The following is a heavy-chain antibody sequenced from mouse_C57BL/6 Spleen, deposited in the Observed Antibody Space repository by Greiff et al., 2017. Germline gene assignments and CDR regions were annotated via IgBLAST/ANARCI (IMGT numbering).Heavy chain of an antibody. J-gene: IGHJ3*01. CDR1: GFTFSDYG. D-gene: IGHD1-1*01. Sequence: EVQGVESGGGLVKPGGSLKLSCAASGFTFSDYGMHWVRQAPEKGLEWVAYISSGRSTIYYADTVKGRFTISRDNAKNTLFLQMTSLRAEDTAMYYWARSDGSSFTWFAYWGQGTLVTVSA. V-gene: IGHV5-17*01. CDR2: ISSGRSTI. CDR3: ARSDGSSFTWFAY.